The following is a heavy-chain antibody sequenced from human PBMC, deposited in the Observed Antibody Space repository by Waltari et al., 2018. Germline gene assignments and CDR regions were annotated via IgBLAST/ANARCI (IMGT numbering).Heavy chain of an antibody. CDR1: GYTFTSSD. CDR3: ATAPSYSIAAAGTCDY. CDR2: MNPNSGNT. J-gene: IGHJ4*02. V-gene: IGHV1-8*03. D-gene: IGHD6-13*01. Sequence: QVQLVQSGAEVKKPGASVTVSCKASGYTFTSSDINWVRQATGQGLEWMGWMNPNSGNTGYAQKFQGRVTITRNTSISTAYMELSSLRSEDTAVYYCATAPSYSIAAAGTCDYWGQGTLVTVSS.